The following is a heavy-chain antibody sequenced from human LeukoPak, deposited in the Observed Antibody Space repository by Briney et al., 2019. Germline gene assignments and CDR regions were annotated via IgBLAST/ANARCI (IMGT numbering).Heavy chain of an antibody. CDR2: IGYRGGSI. V-gene: IGHV3-23*01. D-gene: IGHD5-12*01. CDR1: GFTFSNYA. J-gene: IGHJ4*02. Sequence: GGSLRLSCAASGFTFSNYAMSWVRQAPGKGLEWVSIIGYRGGSIYYAHSVQGRFTISRDNSKNTLSLQMDGLRPEDTAVYYCARDLVATPYTYYFDYWGQGTLVTVSS. CDR3: ARDLVATPYTYYFDY.